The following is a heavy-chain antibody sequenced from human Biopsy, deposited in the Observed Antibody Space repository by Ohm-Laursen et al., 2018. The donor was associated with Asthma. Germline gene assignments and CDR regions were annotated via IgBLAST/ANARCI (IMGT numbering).Heavy chain of an antibody. J-gene: IGHJ3*01. CDR3: ARTYYDFLTGQVKDVFGV. D-gene: IGHD3-9*01. Sequence: EASVKVSCKVSGYNFISFAIHWVRQAPGQRLEWVGWANTGNGDTKYSQKFQGRVTITRDTSASTAYMELRSLRSEDTATYYCARTYYDFLTGQVKDVFGVWGQGTMVTVSS. CDR2: ANTGNGDT. V-gene: IGHV1-3*04. CDR1: GYNFISFA.